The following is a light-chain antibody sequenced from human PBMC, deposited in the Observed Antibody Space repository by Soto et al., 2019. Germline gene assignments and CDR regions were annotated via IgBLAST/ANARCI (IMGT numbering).Light chain of an antibody. CDR3: QQYGNSPIT. CDR2: GAS. J-gene: IGKJ5*01. V-gene: IGKV3-20*01. Sequence: VLTRSPGPLSLSTGERATLSCRASQSVTNNYLAWYQQKPGQAPRLLIDGASSRATGVPDRFSGTGSGTDFTLTISRLEPEDFAVFYCQQYGNSPITFGQGTRLEIK. CDR1: QSVTNNY.